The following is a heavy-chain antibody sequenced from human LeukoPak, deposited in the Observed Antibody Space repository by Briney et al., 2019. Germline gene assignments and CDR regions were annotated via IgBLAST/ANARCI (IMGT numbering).Heavy chain of an antibody. CDR3: ARGSRIAAATNWFDP. CDR2: INHSGST. J-gene: IGHJ5*02. D-gene: IGHD6-13*01. V-gene: IGHV4-34*01. CDR1: GGSFSGYY. Sequence: SETLSLTCAVYGGSFSGYYWSWIRQPPGKGLEWIGEINHSGSTNYNPSLKSRVTISVDTSKNQFSLKLSSVTAADTAVYYCARGSRIAAATNWFDPWGQGTLVTVSS.